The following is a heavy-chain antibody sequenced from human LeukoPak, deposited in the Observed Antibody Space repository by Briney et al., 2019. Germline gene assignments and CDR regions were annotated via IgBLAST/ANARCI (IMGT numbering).Heavy chain of an antibody. D-gene: IGHD3-3*01. V-gene: IGHV1-18*01. CDR3: ARDNSFFGVVTGYSDY. J-gene: IGHJ4*02. Sequence: GASVTVSCTASGYTFTSYGISWVRQAPGQGLEWMGWISGYNGNTNYAQKLQGRVTMTTDTSTSTAYMELRSLRSDDTAVYYCARDNSFFGVVTGYSDYWGQGTLVTVSS. CDR2: ISGYNGNT. CDR1: GYTFTSYG.